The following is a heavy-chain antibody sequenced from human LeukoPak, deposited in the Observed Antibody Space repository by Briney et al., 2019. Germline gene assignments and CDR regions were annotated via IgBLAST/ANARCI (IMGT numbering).Heavy chain of an antibody. V-gene: IGHV1-2*02. CDR1: GYTFTGYY. J-gene: IGHJ4*02. CDR3: ARGYQLLWFGELFRSLFDY. Sequence: ASVKVSCKASGYTFTGYYMHWVRQAPGQGLEWMGWINPNSGGTNYAQKFQGRVTMTRDTSISTAYMELSRLRSDDTAAYYCARGYQLLWFGELFRSLFDYWGQGTLVTVSS. D-gene: IGHD3-10*01. CDR2: INPNSGGT.